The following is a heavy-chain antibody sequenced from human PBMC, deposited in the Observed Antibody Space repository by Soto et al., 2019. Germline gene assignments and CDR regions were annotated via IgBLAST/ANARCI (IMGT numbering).Heavy chain of an antibody. J-gene: IGHJ4*02. CDR3: ARVDGARVKDSSGYYVFDY. Sequence: SVYLSSWLRHDKRQGLERMGWISAYNGNTNYAQKFQGRVTITADESTSTAYMELSSLRSEDTAAYYCARVDGARVKDSSGYYVFDYWGQGTLVTVSS. V-gene: IGHV1-69*01. D-gene: IGHD3-22*01. CDR1: SVYL. CDR2: ISAYNGNT.